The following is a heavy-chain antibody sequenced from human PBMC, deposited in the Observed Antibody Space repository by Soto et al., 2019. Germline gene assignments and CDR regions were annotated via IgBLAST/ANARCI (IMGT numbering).Heavy chain of an antibody. D-gene: IGHD1-26*01. Sequence: EVQLVESGGGLVQPGGSLRLSCAASGFTVSSNYMSWVRQAPGKGLEWVSVIYSGGSTYYADSVKGRFTISRDNSKNTLYLQMNSLRAEVTAVYYCAREGGSYYGGGEIDYWGQGTLVTVSS. CDR1: GFTVSSNY. V-gene: IGHV3-66*01. J-gene: IGHJ4*02. CDR2: IYSGGST. CDR3: AREGGSYYGGGEIDY.